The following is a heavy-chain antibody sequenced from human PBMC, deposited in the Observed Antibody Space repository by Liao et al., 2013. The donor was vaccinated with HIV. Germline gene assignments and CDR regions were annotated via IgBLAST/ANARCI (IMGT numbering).Heavy chain of an antibody. V-gene: IGHV4-4*07. D-gene: IGHD3-10*01. Sequence: VQMQESGPVVVKPSETLSLICTVSGGSISSYNWNWIRQPAGKGLEWIGRVSASGGXVYNPSLKSRVTMSVDTSKNQFSLNLNSVIAADTAIYYCARGGVFIDYWGQGTLVTVSS. CDR2: VSASGGX. J-gene: IGHJ4*02. CDR1: GGSISSYN. CDR3: ARGGVFIDY.